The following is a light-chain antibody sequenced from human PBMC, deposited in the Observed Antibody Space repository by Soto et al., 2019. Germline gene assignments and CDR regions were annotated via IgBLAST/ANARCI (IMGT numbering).Light chain of an antibody. J-gene: IGLJ1*01. Sequence: QSVLTQPPSVSAAAGQKVTISCSGSSSNIRNNYVSCYQKFPGTAPELLIYDSNKRPSGIPDRFSGSKSGTSATLVITGLQTGDEADYYCGTWDSSLSAYVFGTGTKVTVL. V-gene: IGLV1-51*01. CDR2: DSN. CDR3: GTWDSSLSAYV. CDR1: SSNIRNNY.